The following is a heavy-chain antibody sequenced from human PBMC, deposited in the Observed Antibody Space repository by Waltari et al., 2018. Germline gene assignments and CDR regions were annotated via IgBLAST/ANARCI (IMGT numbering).Heavy chain of an antibody. CDR3: ARQGTSSSFYFDF. CDR1: DYSINSGYF. CDR2: ISHSGSP. J-gene: IGHJ4*02. D-gene: IGHD6-6*01. Sequence: QVQLQESGPGLVRPSETLSLSCAVSDYSINSGYFWVWIRQPPGKGLEWIGTISHSGSPYYHPSFKSQVIMSVDTSKNQFSLKMTSVTAADTALYYCARQGTSSSFYFDFWGRGTLVIVSS. V-gene: IGHV4-38-2*01.